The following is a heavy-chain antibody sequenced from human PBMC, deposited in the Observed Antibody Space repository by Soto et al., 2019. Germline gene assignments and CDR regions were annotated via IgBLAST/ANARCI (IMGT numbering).Heavy chain of an antibody. J-gene: IGHJ5*02. CDR2: INHSGST. CDR1: GGSFSGYY. CDR3: ARGDIVLPEHWLDP. V-gene: IGHV4-34*01. Sequence: TLSLTCAVYGGSFSGYYWSWIRQPPGKGLEWIGEINHSGSTNYNPSLKSRVTISVDTSKNQFSLKLSSVTAADTAVYYCARGDIVLPEHWLDPCGQGTLVTVSS. D-gene: IGHD2-8*01.